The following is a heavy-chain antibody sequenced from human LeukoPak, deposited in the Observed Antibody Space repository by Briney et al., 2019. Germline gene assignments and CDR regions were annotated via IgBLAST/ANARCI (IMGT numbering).Heavy chain of an antibody. CDR3: ARDTRQQLRGFDY. CDR2: IYYSGST. V-gene: IGHV4-30-4*08. J-gene: IGHJ4*02. CDR1: GGSISSGDYY. Sequence: SETLSLXCTVSGGSISSGDYYWSWIRQPPGKGLEWIGYIYYSGSTYYNPSLKSRVTISVDTSKNQFSLKLSSVTAADTAVYYCARDTRQQLRGFDYWGQGTLVTVSS. D-gene: IGHD6-13*01.